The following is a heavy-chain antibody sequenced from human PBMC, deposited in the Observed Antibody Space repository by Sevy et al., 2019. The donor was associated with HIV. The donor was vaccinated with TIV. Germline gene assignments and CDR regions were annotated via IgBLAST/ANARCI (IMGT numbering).Heavy chain of an antibody. CDR2: IRSKANSYGT. J-gene: IGHJ6*02. D-gene: IGHD6-6*01. Sequence: GGSLRLSCAASGFTFSGSAMHWVRQASGKGLEWVGRIRSKANSYGTAYAASVKGRFTISRNDSKNTAYLQMNSLKTEDTAVYYCTRLSGQYSSSSRGMDVWGQGTTVTVSS. V-gene: IGHV3-73*01. CDR1: GFTFSGSA. CDR3: TRLSGQYSSSSRGMDV.